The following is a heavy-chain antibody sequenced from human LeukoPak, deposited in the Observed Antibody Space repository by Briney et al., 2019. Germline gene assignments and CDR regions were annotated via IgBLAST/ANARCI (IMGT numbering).Heavy chain of an antibody. CDR3: AKDRYDILTGYANLDY. J-gene: IGHJ4*02. D-gene: IGHD3-9*01. CDR1: GFTFDDYA. Sequence: PGGSLRLSCAASGFTFDDYAMHWVRQAPGKGLEWVSGISWSSGSIGYADSVKGRFTISRDNSKNTLYLQMNSLRAEDTAVYYCAKDRYDILTGYANLDYWGQGTLVTVSS. CDR2: ISWSSGSI. V-gene: IGHV3-9*01.